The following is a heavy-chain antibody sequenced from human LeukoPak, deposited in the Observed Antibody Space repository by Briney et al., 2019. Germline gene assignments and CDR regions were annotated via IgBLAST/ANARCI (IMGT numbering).Heavy chain of an antibody. CDR1: GFTFSSYA. CDR3: ARDGPGYSFDY. D-gene: IGHD5-18*01. CDR2: IGAGGTFT. Sequence: AGGSLRLSCTAAGFTFSSYAMNWVRQAPGKGLEWVSGIGAGGTFTYYADSVKGRFTIFRDNSRNTLYLQMNSLRAEDTAIYYCARDGPGYSFDYWGQGTLVTVSS. V-gene: IGHV3-23*01. J-gene: IGHJ4*02.